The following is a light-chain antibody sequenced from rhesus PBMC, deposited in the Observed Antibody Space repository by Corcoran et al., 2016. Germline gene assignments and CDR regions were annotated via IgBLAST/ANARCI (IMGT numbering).Light chain of an antibody. Sequence: DIQMTQSPSSLSASVGDRVTITCRASENVNNFLNWYQQKPGKAPELLIYKASTLQSGVPSRFSGSGCGTDYTFTISSLQPEDVATYYCQHGYGTPYSFGQGTKVEIK. V-gene: IGKV1-74*01. CDR2: KAS. J-gene: IGKJ2*01. CDR3: QHGYGTPYS. CDR1: ENVNNF.